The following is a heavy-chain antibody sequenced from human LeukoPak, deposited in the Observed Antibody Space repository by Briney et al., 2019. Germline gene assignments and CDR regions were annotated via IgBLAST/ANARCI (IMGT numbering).Heavy chain of an antibody. J-gene: IGHJ6*02. CDR2: IYHNGTP. CDR3: ATAPILRGEGGEHYKYGMDV. D-gene: IGHD2-2*02. V-gene: IGHV4-4*02. Sequence: SETLSLTCAVSIGSINSGNWWSWVRQSPGKGLEWIGEIYHNGTPNYNPSLKGRVTMSAGTFKNQFSLKLTSVIAADTAVYYCATAPILRGEGGEHYKYGMDVWGQGTTVIVSS. CDR1: IGSINSGNW.